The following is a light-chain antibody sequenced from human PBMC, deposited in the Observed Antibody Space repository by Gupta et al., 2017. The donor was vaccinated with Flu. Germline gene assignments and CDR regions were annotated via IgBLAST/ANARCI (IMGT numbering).Light chain of an antibody. J-gene: IGKJ4*01. V-gene: IGKV3-20*01. Sequence: VLTQSPGTLSLSPGERATLSCRASQSIRSSYLAWYQQKPGQAPRLLIYGASSRATGIPDRFSGSGSGTDFTLTISRLEPEDFAVYYCQQYGDSPLTFGGGTKVEI. CDR1: QSIRSSY. CDR3: QQYGDSPLT. CDR2: GAS.